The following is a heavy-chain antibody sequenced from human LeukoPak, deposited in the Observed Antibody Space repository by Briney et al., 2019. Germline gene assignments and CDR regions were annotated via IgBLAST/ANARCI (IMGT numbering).Heavy chain of an antibody. Sequence: ASVKVSCKASGYTFSGYYMHWVRQAPGQGVEWMGRINPNSGGTNYAQKFQGRVTMTRDTSIGTAYMELSSLTSGDTAVYYCARDGANKVRGVHYCYMDVWGKGTTVTVSS. D-gene: IGHD3-10*01. CDR2: INPNSGGT. V-gene: IGHV1-2*06. CDR1: GYTFSGYY. CDR3: ARDGANKVRGVHYCYMDV. J-gene: IGHJ6*03.